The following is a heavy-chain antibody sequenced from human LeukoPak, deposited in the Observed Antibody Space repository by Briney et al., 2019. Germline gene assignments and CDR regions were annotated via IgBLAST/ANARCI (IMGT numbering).Heavy chain of an antibody. CDR3: AKETYYGSGSYHLPDPFDI. V-gene: IGHV3-33*06. CDR1: GFSFSSFG. J-gene: IGHJ3*02. D-gene: IGHD3-10*01. Sequence: GGSLRLSCAASGFSFSSFGMHWIRQAPGKGLEWVAAIWYDGGNKNYGPSVEGRFTISRDNPRNTLYLQMNSLRAEDTAVYYCAKETYYGSGSYHLPDPFDIWGQGTMVTVSS. CDR2: IWYDGGNK.